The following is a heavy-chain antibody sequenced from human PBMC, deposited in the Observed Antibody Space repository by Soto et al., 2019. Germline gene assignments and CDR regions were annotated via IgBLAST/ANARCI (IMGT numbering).Heavy chain of an antibody. CDR2: INAGNGNT. V-gene: IGHV1-3*01. D-gene: IGHD3-3*01. CDR3: ARDRFITIFGVVLNKYYYYGMDV. J-gene: IGHJ6*02. Sequence: ASVKVSCKASGYTFTSYAMHWVRQAPGQRLEWMGWINAGNGNTKYPQKFQGRVTITRDTSASTAYMELSSLRSEDTAVYYCARDRFITIFGVVLNKYYYYGMDVWGQGTTVTVSS. CDR1: GYTFTSYA.